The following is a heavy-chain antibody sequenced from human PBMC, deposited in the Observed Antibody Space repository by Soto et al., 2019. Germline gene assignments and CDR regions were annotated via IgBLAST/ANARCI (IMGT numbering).Heavy chain of an antibody. D-gene: IGHD5-12*01. CDR3: ARDGGCRDGYTVGCNWFDP. J-gene: IGHJ5*02. CDR1: GFTFSSYS. V-gene: IGHV3-21*01. Sequence: GGSLRLSCAASGFTFSSYSMNWVRQAPGKGLEWVSSISSSSSYIYYADSMKGRFTISRDNAKNSLYLQMNSLRAEDTAVYYCARDGGCRDGYTVGCNWFDPWGQGTLVTVSS. CDR2: ISSSSSYI.